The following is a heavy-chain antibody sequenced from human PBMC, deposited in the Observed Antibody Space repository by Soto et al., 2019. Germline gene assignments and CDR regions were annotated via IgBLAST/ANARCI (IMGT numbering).Heavy chain of an antibody. V-gene: IGHV4-39*01. D-gene: IGHD3-9*01. J-gene: IGHJ4*02. CDR2: IYYSGSS. CDR3: VRQPRILTGYSCHFGY. CDR1: GCSISSSSYY. Sequence: QLQLQESGPGLVKPSETLSLTCTVSGCSISSSSYYWGWIRQPPGKGLEWIGSIYYSGSSYYNPSLKGRVTFSVDTSKNQSSLKLSSVTAADTAVYYCVRQPRILTGYSCHFGYWGQGTLVTVSS.